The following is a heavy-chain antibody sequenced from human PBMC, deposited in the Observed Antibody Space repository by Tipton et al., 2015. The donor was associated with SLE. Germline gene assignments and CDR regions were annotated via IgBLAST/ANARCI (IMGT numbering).Heavy chain of an antibody. Sequence: SLRLSCVVSGFTFSGYTMHWVRQAPGKGLEWVAIISYDGSDKHYADSVKGRFTISRDNSKNTLYLQMNSLRAEDAAVYYCARDGFIAVRPAFDYWGQGTLVTVSS. CDR3: ARDGFIAVRPAFDY. V-gene: IGHV3-30*04. CDR1: GFTFSGYT. J-gene: IGHJ4*02. D-gene: IGHD2-2*01. CDR2: ISYDGSDK.